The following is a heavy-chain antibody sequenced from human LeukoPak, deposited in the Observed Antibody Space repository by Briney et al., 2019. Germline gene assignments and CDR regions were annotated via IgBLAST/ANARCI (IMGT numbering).Heavy chain of an antibody. CDR2: INWNGGST. CDR1: GFTFDDYG. CDR3: ARGIKIAAAGLYYYYYYMDV. V-gene: IGHV3-20*04. Sequence: GGSLRLSCAASGFTFDDYGMSWVRHAPGKGLEWVSGINWNGGSTGYADSVKGRFTISRDNAKNSLYLQMNSLRAEDTALYYRARGIKIAAAGLYYYYYYMDVWGKGTTDTVSS. D-gene: IGHD6-13*01. J-gene: IGHJ6*03.